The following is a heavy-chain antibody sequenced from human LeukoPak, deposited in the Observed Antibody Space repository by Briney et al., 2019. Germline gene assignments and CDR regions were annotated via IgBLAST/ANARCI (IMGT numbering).Heavy chain of an antibody. CDR2: INYSGST. CDR1: GGSFCGYY. CDR3: ARGVKRGSGSYYRYYYYYYGMDV. V-gene: IGHV4-34*01. Sequence: PPQTPSLTCAVSGGSFCGYYWSWIRQPPGKGRGWFGEINYSGSTNYTPSLKSRVTISVDTPKNQFSLKLSSVTAADTAVYYCARGVKRGSGSYYRYYYYYYGMDVWGKGTTVTVSS. J-gene: IGHJ6*04. D-gene: IGHD3-10*01.